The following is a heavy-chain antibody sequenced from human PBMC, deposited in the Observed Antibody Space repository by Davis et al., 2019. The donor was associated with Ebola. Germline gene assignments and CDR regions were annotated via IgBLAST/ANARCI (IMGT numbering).Heavy chain of an antibody. J-gene: IGHJ5*02. CDR1: GYTFTSYY. D-gene: IGHD4-17*01. CDR2: INPSGGST. Sequence: ASVKVSCKASGYTFTSYYMHWVRQAPGQGLEWMGIINPSGGSTSYAQKFQGRVTMTRDTSTSTVYMELSSLRSEDTAVYYCARGRHDYGDYVGWFDPWGQGTLVTVSS. V-gene: IGHV1-46*01. CDR3: ARGRHDYGDYVGWFDP.